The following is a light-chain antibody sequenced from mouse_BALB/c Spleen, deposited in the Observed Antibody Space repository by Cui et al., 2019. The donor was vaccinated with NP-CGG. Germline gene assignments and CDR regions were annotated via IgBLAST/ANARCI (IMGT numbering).Light chain of an antibody. CDR1: TGTVTSRNY. CDR3: ALWYSNHWV. Sequence: QAVVTQASAPTTSPGETVTLTCRPSTGTVTSRNYAHWVQEKPDHLFTGLIGGTNNRVPGVPARFSGSLIGDKAALTITGAQTEDEAIYFCALWYSNHWVFGGGTKLTVL. V-gene: IGLV1*01. CDR2: GTN. J-gene: IGLJ1*01.